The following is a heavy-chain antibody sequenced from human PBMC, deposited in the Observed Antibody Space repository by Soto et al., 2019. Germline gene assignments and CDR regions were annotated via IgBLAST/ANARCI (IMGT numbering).Heavy chain of an antibody. CDR1: GDSVSSNSAA. D-gene: IGHD1-26*01. J-gene: IGHJ3*02. V-gene: IGHV6-1*01. CDR3: ARDGIVGASDAFDI. CDR2: TYYRSKWYN. Sequence: SQTLSLTFVISGDSVSSNSAAWNWIRQSPSRGLEWLGRTYYRSKWYNDYAVSVKSRITIDPDTSKNQFSLQLNSVTPEDTAVYYCARDGIVGASDAFDIWGQGTMVTVSS.